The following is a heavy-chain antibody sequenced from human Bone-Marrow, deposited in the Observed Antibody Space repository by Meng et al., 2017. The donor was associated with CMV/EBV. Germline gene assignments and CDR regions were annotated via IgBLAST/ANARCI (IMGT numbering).Heavy chain of an antibody. CDR1: GGSISSSSYF. Sequence: SETLSLTCTVSGGSISSSSYFWGWIRQPPGKGLEWIGSFYYSGSTYYNPSLKSRVTISVDTSKNQFSLRLSSVTAADTAVYYCARESDGSGRYGDYYGMAVWGQGTTVTVSS. D-gene: IGHD3-10*01. CDR3: ARESDGSGRYGDYYGMAV. J-gene: IGHJ6*02. V-gene: IGHV4-39*07. CDR2: FYYSGST.